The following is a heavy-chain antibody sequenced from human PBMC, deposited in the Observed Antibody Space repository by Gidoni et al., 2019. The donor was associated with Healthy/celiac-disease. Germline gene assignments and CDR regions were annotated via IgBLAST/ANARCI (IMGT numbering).Heavy chain of an antibody. J-gene: IGHJ4*02. CDR1: GFTFSSYA. CDR3: ARNHLVLLWFGDFDY. V-gene: IGHV3-30*04. Sequence: QVQLVESGGGVVQPGRSLRLSCAASGFTFSSYAMHWVRQAPGKGLEWVAVISYDGSNKYYADSVKGRFTISRDNSKNTLYLQMNSLRAEDTAVYYCARNHLVLLWFGDFDYWGQGTLVTVSS. D-gene: IGHD3-10*01. CDR2: ISYDGSNK.